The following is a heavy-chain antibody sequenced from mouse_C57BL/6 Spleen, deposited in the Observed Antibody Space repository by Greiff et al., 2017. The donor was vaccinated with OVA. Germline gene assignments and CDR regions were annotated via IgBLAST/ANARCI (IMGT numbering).Heavy chain of an antibody. Sequence: SGAELVKPGASVKLSCKASGYTFTSYWMHWVKQRPGQGLEWIGMIHPNSGSTNYNEKFKSKATLTVDKSSSTAYMQLSSLTSEDSAVYYCARKATVVAPYFDYWGQGTTLTVSS. CDR1: GYTFTSYW. D-gene: IGHD1-1*01. J-gene: IGHJ2*01. CDR3: ARKATVVAPYFDY. CDR2: IHPNSGST. V-gene: IGHV1-64*01.